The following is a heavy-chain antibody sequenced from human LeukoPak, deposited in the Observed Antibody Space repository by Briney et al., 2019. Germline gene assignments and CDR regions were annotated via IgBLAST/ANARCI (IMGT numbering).Heavy chain of an antibody. CDR3: ARDGRDYYYYMDV. V-gene: IGHV1-46*01. CDR2: INPSGGST. CDR1: GYTFTSYY. Sequence: ASVKVSCKASGYTFTSYYIHWVRQAPGQGLEWMGMINPSGGSTSYAQKFQGRVTMTRDTSTSTVYMELSSLRSEDTAVYYCARDGRDYYYYMDVWGKGTTVTVSS. D-gene: IGHD1-26*01. J-gene: IGHJ6*03.